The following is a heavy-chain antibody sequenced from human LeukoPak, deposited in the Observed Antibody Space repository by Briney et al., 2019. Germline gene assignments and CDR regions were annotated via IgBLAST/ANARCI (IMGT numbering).Heavy chain of an antibody. D-gene: IGHD4-17*01. CDR3: ARDSSTTVTGAFDI. J-gene: IGHJ3*02. Sequence: GWSLRLSCGASGFTFSRYGMHLVRQAPGKGQEWVAIIWYDGSNKYYADSVKGRFTISRDNSKNTLYLQMNSLRAEDTAVYYCARDSSTTVTGAFDIWGQGTMVTVSS. CDR2: IWYDGSNK. CDR1: GFTFSRYG. V-gene: IGHV3-33*01.